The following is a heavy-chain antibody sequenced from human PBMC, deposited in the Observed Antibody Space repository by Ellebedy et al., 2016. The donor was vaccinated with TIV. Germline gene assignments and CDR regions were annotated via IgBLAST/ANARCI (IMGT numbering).Heavy chain of an antibody. J-gene: IGHJ4*02. CDR3: ARGGQPHTVDY. D-gene: IGHD2-8*02. Sequence: GESLKISXAASGFTFSSYAMSWVRQAPGKGLEWVANINTDGTEIYYVDSVKGRFTISRDNGKKSLYLQMNSLRAEDTAVYYCARGGQPHTVDYWGQGTLVTVSS. CDR1: GFTFSSYA. V-gene: IGHV3-7*01. CDR2: INTDGTEI.